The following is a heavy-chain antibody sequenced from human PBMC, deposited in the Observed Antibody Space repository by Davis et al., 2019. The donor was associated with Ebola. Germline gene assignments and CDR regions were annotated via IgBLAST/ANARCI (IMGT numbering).Heavy chain of an antibody. Sequence: MPSETLSLTCAVYGESFSAYYWRWIRQPPGKGLEWIGEINHTGSTNYNPSLKSRVTISVDTSKNQFSLKLTSVTAADTAVYYCARGPYLAYYDILTAYYTFDYWGQGTLVTVSS. CDR1: GESFSAYY. CDR3: ARGPYLAYYDILTAYYTFDY. J-gene: IGHJ4*02. CDR2: INHTGST. D-gene: IGHD3-9*01. V-gene: IGHV4-34*01.